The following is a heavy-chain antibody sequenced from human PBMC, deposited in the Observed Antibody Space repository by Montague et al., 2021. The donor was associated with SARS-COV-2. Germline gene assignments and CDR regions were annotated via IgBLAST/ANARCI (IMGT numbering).Heavy chain of an antibody. V-gene: IGHV3-30*04. J-gene: IGHJ4*02. D-gene: IGHD1-26*01. Sequence: SLRLSCAASGFTFSSYAMHWVRQAPGKGLEWVAVISYDGSNKYYADSVKGRFTISRGNSKNTLYLQMNTLRAEDTAVYYCARPFGGSYYSGFDYWGQGTLVTVSS. CDR2: ISYDGSNK. CDR1: GFTFSSYA. CDR3: ARPFGGSYYSGFDY.